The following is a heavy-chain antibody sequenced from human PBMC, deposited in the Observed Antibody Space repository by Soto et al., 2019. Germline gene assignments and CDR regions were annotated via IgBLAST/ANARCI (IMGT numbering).Heavy chain of an antibody. CDR2: IDPSDSYT. Sequence: GESLKISCKGSGYSFTSYWISWVRQMPGKGLEWMGRIDPSDSYTNYSPSFQGHVTISADKSISTAYLQWTSLKASDTATFYCARSRGNSGYDPLDYFDYWGQGTLVTVSS. J-gene: IGHJ4*02. CDR1: GYSFTSYW. CDR3: ARSRGNSGYDPLDYFDY. V-gene: IGHV5-10-1*01. D-gene: IGHD5-12*01.